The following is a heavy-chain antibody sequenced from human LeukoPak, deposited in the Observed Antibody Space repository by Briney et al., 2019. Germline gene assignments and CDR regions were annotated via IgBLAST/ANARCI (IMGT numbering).Heavy chain of an antibody. CDR2: ISSSSSTI. D-gene: IGHD7-27*01. CDR3: ARDRLGILHDP. V-gene: IGHV3-48*01. CDR1: GFTFSSYS. J-gene: IGHJ5*02. Sequence: GGSLRLSCAASGFTFSSYSMNWVRQAPGKGLEWVSYISSSSSTIYYADSVKGRFTISGDNAKNSLYLQMNSLRAEDTAVYYCARDRLGILHDPWGQGTLVTVSS.